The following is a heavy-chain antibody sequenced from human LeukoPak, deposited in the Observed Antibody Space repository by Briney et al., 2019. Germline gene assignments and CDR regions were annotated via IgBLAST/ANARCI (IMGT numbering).Heavy chain of an antibody. CDR1: GGSISSYY. V-gene: IGHV4-4*07. J-gene: IGHJ4*02. CDR2: IYTSGST. Sequence: SETPSLTCTVSGGSISSYYWSWLRQPAGKGLEWIGRIYTSGSTNYNPSLKSRVTMSVDTSKNQFSLKLSSVTAADTAVYYCARSCCSGGSCYFAYWGQGTLVTVSS. CDR3: ARSCCSGGSCYFAY. D-gene: IGHD2-15*01.